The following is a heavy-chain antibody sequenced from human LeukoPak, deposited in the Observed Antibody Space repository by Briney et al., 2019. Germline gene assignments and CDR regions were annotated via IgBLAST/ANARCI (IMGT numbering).Heavy chain of an antibody. CDR3: ASETYGSGSQFDY. CDR1: GGSISSSNYY. CDR2: IYYSGST. D-gene: IGHD3-10*01. V-gene: IGHV4-39*01. Sequence: SETLSLTCSVSGGSISSSNYYWGWIRQPPGKGLEWIGCIYYSGSTYYNASLKSRVTLSVDTPKNQFSLKLSSVTAADTAVYYCASETYGSGSQFDYWGQGTLVTVSS. J-gene: IGHJ4*02.